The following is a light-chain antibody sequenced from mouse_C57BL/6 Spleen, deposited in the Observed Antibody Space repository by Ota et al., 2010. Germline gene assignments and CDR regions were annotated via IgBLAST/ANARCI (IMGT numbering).Light chain of an antibody. J-gene: IGKJ1*01. Sequence: DIVMTQSQKFMSTSVGDRVSVTCKASQNVGTNVAWYQQKPGQSPKALIYWASTRHTGVPDRFTGSGSGTDFTLTISNVQSEDLADYFCQQYNSYLLTFGGGTKLEIK. CDR2: WAS. V-gene: IGKV6-15*01. CDR1: QNVGTN. CDR3: QQYNSYLLT.